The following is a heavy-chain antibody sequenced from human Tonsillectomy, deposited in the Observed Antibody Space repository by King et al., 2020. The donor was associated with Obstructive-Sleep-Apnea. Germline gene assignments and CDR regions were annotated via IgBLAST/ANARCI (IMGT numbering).Heavy chain of an antibody. D-gene: IGHD5-24*01. CDR3: AKDWEEDGYNPIDY. CDR2: IGGSAIDT. J-gene: IGHJ4*02. Sequence: VQLVESGGGLVQPGGSLRLSCAASGFTFSNYAMSWVRQAPGKRLEWISAIGGSAIDTSYADSVRGRFTISRDSSKNTLHLQMSSLRGEDTAIYYRAKDWEEDGYNPIDYSGQGPLVTVSP. V-gene: IGHV3-23*04. CDR1: GFTFSNYA.